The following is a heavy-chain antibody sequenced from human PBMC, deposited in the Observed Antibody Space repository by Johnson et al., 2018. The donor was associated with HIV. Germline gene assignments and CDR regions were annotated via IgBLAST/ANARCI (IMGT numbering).Heavy chain of an antibody. J-gene: IGHJ3*02. D-gene: IGHD6-25*01. CDR3: ARVRAAAVSDAFDI. Sequence: VQLVESGGGVVRPGGSLRLSCAASGFTFDDYDMSWVRQAPGKGLEWVSGINWNGGSTGYADSVKGRFTISRDNAKTSLYLQMNSLRAADTALYYCARVRAAAVSDAFDIWGQGIMVTVSS. CDR1: GFTFDDYD. V-gene: IGHV3-20*04. CDR2: INWNGGST.